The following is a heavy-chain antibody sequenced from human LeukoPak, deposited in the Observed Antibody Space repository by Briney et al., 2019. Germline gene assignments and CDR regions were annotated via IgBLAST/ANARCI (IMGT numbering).Heavy chain of an antibody. V-gene: IGHV3-11*04. CDR2: ISSSGSTI. Sequence: GGSLRLSCAASGFTFSDYYMSWIRQAPGKGLEWVPYISSSGSTIYYADSVKGRFTISRDNSKNTLYLQMNSLRAEDTAVYYCARDAGITGTTDLDYWGHGTLVTVSS. CDR3: ARDAGITGTTDLDY. J-gene: IGHJ4*01. D-gene: IGHD1-14*01. CDR1: GFTFSDYY.